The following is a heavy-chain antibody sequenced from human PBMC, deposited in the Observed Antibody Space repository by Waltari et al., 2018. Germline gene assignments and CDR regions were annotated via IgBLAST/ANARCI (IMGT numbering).Heavy chain of an antibody. V-gene: IGHV3-73*01. D-gene: IGHD1-1*01. Sequence: EVQLVVSGGGLVQPGGSLKLSCAASGFTFSASTMHWVGQASGKGLERVGRSRNKANNYATAYPASVKGRFTISRDDSENTAYLQMNSLKTEDTAVYYCTRQGPTPEDDFDYWGQGTLVTVPS. J-gene: IGHJ4*02. CDR3: TRQGPTPEDDFDY. CDR1: GFTFSAST. CDR2: SRNKANNYAT.